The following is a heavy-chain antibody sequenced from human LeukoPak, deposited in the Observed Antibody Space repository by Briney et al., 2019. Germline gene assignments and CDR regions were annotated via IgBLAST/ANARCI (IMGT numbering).Heavy chain of an antibody. CDR1: GYIFTNYW. V-gene: IGHV5-51*01. Sequence: GESLKISCKGSGYIFTNYWIGWVRQMPGEGLEWMGGIYPGNSDITYSPSFQGQVTISADKSVSTAYLHWSSLKASDTAIYYCARHLSSISSCPNYWGQGTLVTVSS. CDR3: ARHLSSISSCPNY. CDR2: IYPGNSDI. J-gene: IGHJ4*02. D-gene: IGHD2-2*01.